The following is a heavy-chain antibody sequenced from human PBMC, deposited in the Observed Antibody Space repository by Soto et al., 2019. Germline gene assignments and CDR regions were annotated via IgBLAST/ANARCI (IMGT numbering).Heavy chain of an antibody. D-gene: IGHD2-8*02. V-gene: IGHV4-39*02. Sequence: SETLSLTCTVSGDSITSNSYFWAWIRQPPGKGLEWIGSIYYSGTTYYNPSLKSRVTISVDRSKNQFSLKLSSVTAADTAVYYCARDKITGLFDYWGQGTLVTSPQ. CDR3: ARDKITGLFDY. CDR2: IYYSGTT. J-gene: IGHJ4*02. CDR1: GDSITSNSYF.